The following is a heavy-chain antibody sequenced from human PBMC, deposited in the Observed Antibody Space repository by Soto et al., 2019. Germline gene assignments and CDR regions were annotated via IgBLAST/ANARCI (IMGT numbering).Heavy chain of an antibody. V-gene: IGHV4-30-2*01. J-gene: IGHJ5*02. CDR3: ARGRSTSGYPNFDP. CDR2: IYHEGST. Sequence: SDTLSLTCAVSGVSIITGYFSWNWIRKPPGKGLEWVGYIYHEGSTYYNPSLKGRATISVDRSKNYFSLKLSSVTAADTGVYFCARGRSTSGYPNFDPWGQGTLVNVSA. CDR1: GVSIITGYFS. D-gene: IGHD3-22*01.